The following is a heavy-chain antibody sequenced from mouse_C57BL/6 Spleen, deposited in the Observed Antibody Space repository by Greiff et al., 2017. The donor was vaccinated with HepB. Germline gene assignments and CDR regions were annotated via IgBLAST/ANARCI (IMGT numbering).Heavy chain of an antibody. CDR1: GYAFTNYL. D-gene: IGHD3-1*01. CDR3: ARGGLRAPLRGY. J-gene: IGHJ2*01. V-gene: IGHV1-54*01. CDR2: INPGSGGT. Sequence: QVQLKQSGAELVRPGTSVKVSCKASGYAFTNYLIEWVKQRPGQGLEWIGVINPGSGGTNYNEKFKGKATLTADKSSSTAYMQLSSLTSEDSAVYLCARGGLRAPLRGYWGQGTTLTVSS.